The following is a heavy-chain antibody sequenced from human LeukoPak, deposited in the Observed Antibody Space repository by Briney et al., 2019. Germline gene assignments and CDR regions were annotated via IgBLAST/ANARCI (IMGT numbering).Heavy chain of an antibody. V-gene: IGHV3-11*01. Sequence: PGGSLRLSCAASGFTFSDYYMSWIRQPPGKGMGWVSYIISSGSTIYYADSVKGRFTISRDNAKNSLYLQMNSLRAEDTAVYYCASGSKGRRITGANYYFDYWGQGTLATVSS. J-gene: IGHJ4*02. CDR2: IISSGSTI. D-gene: IGHD1-20*01. CDR3: ASGSKGRRITGANYYFDY. CDR1: GFTFSDYY.